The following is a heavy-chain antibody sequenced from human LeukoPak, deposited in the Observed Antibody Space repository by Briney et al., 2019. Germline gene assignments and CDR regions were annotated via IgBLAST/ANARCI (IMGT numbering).Heavy chain of an antibody. D-gene: IGHD3-22*01. CDR2: IYYSGST. CDR3: ASELYYYDSSGYYWFDY. V-gene: IGHV4-61*01. Sequence: SETLSLTCTVSGGSVSSGSYYWSWIRQPPGKGLEWIGYIYYSGSTNYNPSLKSRVTISVDTSKNQFSLKLNSVTAADTAVYYCASELYYYDSSGYYWFDYWGQGTLVTVSS. J-gene: IGHJ4*02. CDR1: GGSVSSGSYY.